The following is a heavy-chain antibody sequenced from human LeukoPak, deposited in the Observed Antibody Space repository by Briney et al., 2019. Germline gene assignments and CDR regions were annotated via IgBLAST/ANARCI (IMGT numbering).Heavy chain of an antibody. CDR1: GFTVSSNY. J-gene: IGHJ4*02. Sequence: PGGSLRLSCAASGFTVSSNYMSWVRQAPGKGLEWVSVIYSGGSTYYADSVKGRFTISRDNSKNTLYLQMNSLRVEDTVVYYCARGVQLWTGFDYWGQGTLVTVSS. V-gene: IGHV3-66*01. CDR3: ARGVQLWTGFDY. CDR2: IYSGGST. D-gene: IGHD5-18*01.